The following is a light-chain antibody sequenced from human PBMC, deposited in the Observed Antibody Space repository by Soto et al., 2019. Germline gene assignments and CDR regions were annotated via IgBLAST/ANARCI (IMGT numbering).Light chain of an antibody. CDR2: AAS. Sequence: DIQMTQSPSSLSASVGDRVTITCRASQSISTYLNWYQQKAGLAPKLLIYAASSLQSGVPSRFSGSGSGTDFTLTISSLQPEDFATYYCQQTYSSPLTFGGGTKVEIK. V-gene: IGKV1-39*01. J-gene: IGKJ4*01. CDR3: QQTYSSPLT. CDR1: QSISTY.